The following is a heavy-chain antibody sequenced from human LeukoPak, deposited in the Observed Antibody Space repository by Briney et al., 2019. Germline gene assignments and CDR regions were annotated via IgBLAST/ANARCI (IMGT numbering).Heavy chain of an antibody. D-gene: IGHD2-2*01. CDR3: ARGHGPDIVVVPAAYYYMDV. V-gene: IGHV4-34*01. CDR1: GGSFSGYY. J-gene: IGHJ6*03. CDR2: INHSGSI. Sequence: SETLSLTCAVYGGSFSGYYWSWIRQPPGKGLEWIGEINHSGSINYNPSLKSRVTISVDTSKNQFSLKLSSVTAADTAVYYCARGHGPDIVVVPAAYYYMDVWGKGTTVTVSS.